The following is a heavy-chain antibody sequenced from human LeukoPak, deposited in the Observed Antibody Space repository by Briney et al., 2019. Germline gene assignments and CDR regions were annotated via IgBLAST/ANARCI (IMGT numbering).Heavy chain of an antibody. CDR1: VFTFSSYG. V-gene: IGHV3-30*18. J-gene: IGHJ4*02. D-gene: IGHD3-16*01. CDR2: ISYDGSNK. Sequence: PGRSLRLSCAASVFTFSSYGMHWVRQAPGKGLEWVAVISYDGSNKYYADSVKGRFTISRDNSKNTVFLQMNSLRAEDTAVYYCAKGSLPMGIFGRGLGYWGQGTPVTVSS. CDR3: AKGSLPMGIFGRGLGY.